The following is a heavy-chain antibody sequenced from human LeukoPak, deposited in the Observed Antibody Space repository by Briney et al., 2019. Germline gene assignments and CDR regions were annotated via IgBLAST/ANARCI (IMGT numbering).Heavy chain of an antibody. CDR3: ARANYYDSSGYYY. CDR1: GFTFGSYA. J-gene: IGHJ4*02. Sequence: GRSLRLSCAASGFTFGSYAMHWVRQAPGKGLVWVSRINSDGSSISYADSVKGRFIISRDNAKNTLYLQMNSLRAEDTAVYYCARANYYDSSGYYYWGQGTLVTVSS. CDR2: INSDGSSI. V-gene: IGHV3-74*01. D-gene: IGHD3-22*01.